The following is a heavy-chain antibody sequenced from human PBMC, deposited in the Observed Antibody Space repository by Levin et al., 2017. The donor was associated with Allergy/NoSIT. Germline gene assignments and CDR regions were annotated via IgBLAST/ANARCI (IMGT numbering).Heavy chain of an antibody. Sequence: NSSETLSLTCAVSGDSISSGGYSWSWIRQPPGKGLEWIGYIYHSGSTYYDPSLKSRVTISVDRSQNQFSLKLSSVTAADTAVYYCARVSGSGSPGFYFDSWGQGTLVTVSS. CDR1: GDSISSGGYS. V-gene: IGHV4-30-2*01. CDR3: ARVSGSGSPGFYFDS. D-gene: IGHD3-10*01. CDR2: IYHSGST. J-gene: IGHJ4*02.